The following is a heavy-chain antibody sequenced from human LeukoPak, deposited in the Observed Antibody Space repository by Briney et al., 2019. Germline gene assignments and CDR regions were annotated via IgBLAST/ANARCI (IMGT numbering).Heavy chain of an antibody. CDR2: ISSNGGST. Sequence: PGGSLRLSCAASGFTFSSYAMHWVRQAPGKGLEYVSAISSNGGSTYYANSVKGRFTISRDNSKNTLYLQMGSLRAEDTAVYYCTRSDCSGGGCYSVRAFDIWGQGTMVAVSS. CDR1: GFTFSSYA. D-gene: IGHD2-15*01. CDR3: TRSDCSGGGCYSVRAFDI. J-gene: IGHJ3*02. V-gene: IGHV3-64*01.